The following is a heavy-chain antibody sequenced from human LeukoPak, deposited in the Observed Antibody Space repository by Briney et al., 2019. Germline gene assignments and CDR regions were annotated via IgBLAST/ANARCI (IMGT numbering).Heavy chain of an antibody. V-gene: IGHV4-59*01. D-gene: IGHD1-26*01. Sequence: KPSETLSLTCTVSGGSISSYYWSWIRQPPGKGLEWIGYIYYSGSTNYNPSLKSRVTISVDTSKNQFSLKLSSVTAADTAVYYCARDLGIGRAFDIWGQGTMVTVSS. CDR3: ARDLGIGRAFDI. J-gene: IGHJ3*02. CDR1: GGSISSYY. CDR2: IYYSGST.